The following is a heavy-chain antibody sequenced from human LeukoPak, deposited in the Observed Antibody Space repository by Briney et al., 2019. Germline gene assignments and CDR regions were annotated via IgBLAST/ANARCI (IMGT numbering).Heavy chain of an antibody. J-gene: IGHJ6*03. CDR1: GGSISSGSYY. CDR2: IYTSGST. Sequence: SETLSLTCTLSGGSISSGSYYWSWIRQPAGKGLEWIGRIYTSGSTNYNPSLKSRVTISVDTSKNQFSLKLSSVTAADTAVYYCARVPLYDFWSGYLPPYYYMDVWGKGTTVTVSS. CDR3: ARVPLYDFWSGYLPPYYYMDV. D-gene: IGHD3-3*01. V-gene: IGHV4-61*02.